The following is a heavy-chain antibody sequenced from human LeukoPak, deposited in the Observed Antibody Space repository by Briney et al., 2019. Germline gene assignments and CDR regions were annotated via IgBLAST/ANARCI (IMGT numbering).Heavy chain of an antibody. CDR1: GYTFTGYY. D-gene: IGHD4-23*01. Sequence: ASMKVACKSSGYTFTGYYMHGVRQAPGQGLEWMGWINPNTGGINYAQKFQGRVTMTRDTSISAAYMELSRLRSDDTAVYYCARTQTLDYWGQGTLVTVSS. V-gene: IGHV1-2*02. J-gene: IGHJ4*02. CDR3: ARTQTLDY. CDR2: INPNTGGI.